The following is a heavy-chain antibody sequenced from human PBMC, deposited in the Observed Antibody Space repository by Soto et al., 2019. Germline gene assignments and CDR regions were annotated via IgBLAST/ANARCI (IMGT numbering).Heavy chain of an antibody. D-gene: IGHD1-26*01. CDR2: VNPNSGKT. V-gene: IGHV1-8*01. Sequence: ASVKVSCKASGYTFISYDVNWVRQATGQGLEWMGWVNPNSGKTVYAQKFQGRVTMTRNTSINTAYMELSGLTSDDTGVYYCAKGRDLEVRWDWGQGTMVTVYS. CDR3: AKGRDLEVRWD. CDR1: GYTFISYD. J-gene: IGHJ4*02.